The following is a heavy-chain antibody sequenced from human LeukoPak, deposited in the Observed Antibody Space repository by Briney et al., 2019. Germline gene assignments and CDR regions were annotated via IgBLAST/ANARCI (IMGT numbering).Heavy chain of an antibody. V-gene: IGHV4-39*07. CDR3: ARLSSSWYQDWYFDL. CDR2: IYSSGST. Sequence: SETLSLTCSVSGASISSGSNYWGWIRQPPGKTLEWIGSIYSSGSTYYNPSLKSRVIIIIDTPKNHFSLTLSSVTAAGTAVYYCARLSSSWYQDWYFDLWGRGTLVTVSS. J-gene: IGHJ2*01. CDR1: GASISSGSNY. D-gene: IGHD6-13*01.